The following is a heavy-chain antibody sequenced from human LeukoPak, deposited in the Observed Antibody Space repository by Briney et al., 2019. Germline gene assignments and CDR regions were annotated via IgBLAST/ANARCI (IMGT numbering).Heavy chain of an antibody. V-gene: IGHV4-34*01. CDR3: ARGPYCSGGSCYLIYYFDY. CDR2: INYSGST. D-gene: IGHD2-15*01. Sequence: SETLSLTCAVYGGSFSGYYWSWIRQPPGKGLEWIGEINYSGSTNYNPSLKSRVTISVDTSKNQFSLKLGSVTAADTAVYYCARGPYCSGGSCYLIYYFDYWGQGTLVTVSS. J-gene: IGHJ4*02. CDR1: GGSFSGYY.